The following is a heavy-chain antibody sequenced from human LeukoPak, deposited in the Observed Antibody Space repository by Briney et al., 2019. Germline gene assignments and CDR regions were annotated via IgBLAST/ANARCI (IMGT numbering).Heavy chain of an antibody. CDR3: SRGVGATDS. V-gene: IGHV3-74*01. D-gene: IGHD1-26*01. Sequence: QPGGSLRLSCAASGFTFSSYWMHWVRQAPGKGLVWDSRITSDGSSTSHADSVKGRFTISRDNAKNTLYLQMNSLRAEDTAVYYCSRGVGATDSWGQGTLVTVSS. CDR2: ITSDGSST. J-gene: IGHJ4*02. CDR1: GFTFSSYW.